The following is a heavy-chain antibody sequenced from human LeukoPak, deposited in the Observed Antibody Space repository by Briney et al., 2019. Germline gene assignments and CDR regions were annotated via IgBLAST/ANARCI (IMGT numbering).Heavy chain of an antibody. CDR3: ARARRDCSGGSCYPDYNWFDP. D-gene: IGHD2-15*01. Sequence: PGGSLRLSCAASGFTFSSYEMNWVRQAPGKGLDWGSYISSSGSAIYYADSVGGRFTISRDSAKNSLYLQMNSLRAEDTAVYYCARARRDCSGGSCYPDYNWFDPWGQGTLVTVSS. CDR1: GFTFSSYE. V-gene: IGHV3-48*03. J-gene: IGHJ5*02. CDR2: ISSSGSAI.